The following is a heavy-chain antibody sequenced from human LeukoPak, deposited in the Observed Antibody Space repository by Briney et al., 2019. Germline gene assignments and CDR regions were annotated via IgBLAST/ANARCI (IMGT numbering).Heavy chain of an antibody. Sequence: ASVKVSCKASGYTFTSYGISWVRQAPGQGLEWMGWISAYNGNTNYAQKLQGRVTMTTDTSTSTAYMELRSLGSDDTAVYYCAREPGEAYYYYMDVWGKGTTVTVSS. D-gene: IGHD7-27*01. CDR3: AREPGEAYYYYMDV. CDR2: ISAYNGNT. CDR1: GYTFTSYG. V-gene: IGHV1-18*01. J-gene: IGHJ6*03.